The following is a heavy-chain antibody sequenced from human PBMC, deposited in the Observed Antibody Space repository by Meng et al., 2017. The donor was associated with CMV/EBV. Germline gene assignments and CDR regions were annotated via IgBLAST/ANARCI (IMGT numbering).Heavy chain of an antibody. Sequence: NHSGLLRVKPDQHLTRSRPCCGSSVRMTGVGLGWFLQPQGKDLGWLALIYWVDDNQYSPSLNRRTIITKDTSKNKVVLTMTNMDPVETATYYCARIAAAGRFNYWGQGTLVTVSS. V-gene: IGHV2-5*02. D-gene: IGHD6-13*01. CDR2: IYWVDDN. CDR3: ARIAAAGRFNY. CDR1: GSSVRMTGVG. J-gene: IGHJ4*02.